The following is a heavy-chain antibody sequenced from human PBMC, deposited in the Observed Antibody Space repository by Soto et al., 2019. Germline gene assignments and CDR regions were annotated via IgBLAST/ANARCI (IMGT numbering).Heavy chain of an antibody. CDR2: ISSNDVGT. CDR3: EKAKNDYNWGNRPPFDY. CDR1: AFTRRNYA. D-gene: IGHD1-20*01. V-gene: IGHV3-23*01. J-gene: IGHJ4*02. Sequence: GGSLRPSGQASAFTRRNYAMTWVSQPPGEGREWVEVISSNDVGTHNAESVKTRYTSSTNQPRNTVYLPMDRLRADDTAIYYCEKAKNDYNWGNRPPFDYWGQGTLVTVSS.